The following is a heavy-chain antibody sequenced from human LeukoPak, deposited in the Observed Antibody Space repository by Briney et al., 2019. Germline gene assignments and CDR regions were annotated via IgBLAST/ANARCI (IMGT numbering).Heavy chain of an antibody. Sequence: SVKVSCKASGGTFSSYAISWVRQAPGQGLEWMGGIIPIFGTANYAQKFQGRVTITADESTSTAYMELSSLRSEDTAVYYCARDTPLWESSAQYPHYYYYCGMDVWGQGTTVTVSS. CDR3: ARDTPLWESSAQYPHYYYYCGMDV. V-gene: IGHV1-69*01. CDR2: IIPIFGTA. J-gene: IGHJ6*02. D-gene: IGHD1-26*01. CDR1: GGTFSSYA.